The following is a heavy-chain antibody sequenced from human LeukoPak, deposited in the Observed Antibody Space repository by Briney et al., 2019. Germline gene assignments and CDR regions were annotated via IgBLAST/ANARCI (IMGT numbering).Heavy chain of an antibody. Sequence: GASVKVSCKASGYTFTSYAMNWVRQAPGQGLEWMGWINTNTGNPTYAQGFTGRFVFSLDTSVSTAYLQISSLKAEDTAVYYCAKSGVPPAIRDWFDYWGQGTLVTVSS. V-gene: IGHV7-4-1*02. CDR2: INTNTGNP. CDR3: AKSGVPPAIRDWFDY. D-gene: IGHD2-2*01. J-gene: IGHJ4*02. CDR1: GYTFTSYA.